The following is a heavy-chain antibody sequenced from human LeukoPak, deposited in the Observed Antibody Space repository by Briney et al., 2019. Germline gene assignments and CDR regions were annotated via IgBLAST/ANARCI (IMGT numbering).Heavy chain of an antibody. V-gene: IGHV4-34*01. CDR1: GGSFSGYC. Sequence: SETLSLTCAVYGGSFSGYCWSWIRQPPGKGLEWIGEINHSGSTNYNPSLKSRVTISVDTSKNQFSLKLSSVTAADTAVYYCASRSEQITPLLANWFDPWGQGTLVTVSS. CDR3: ASRSEQITPLLANWFDP. CDR2: INHSGST. J-gene: IGHJ5*02. D-gene: IGHD3-10*01.